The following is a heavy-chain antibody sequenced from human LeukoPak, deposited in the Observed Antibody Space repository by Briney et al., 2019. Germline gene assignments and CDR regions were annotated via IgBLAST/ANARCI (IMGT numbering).Heavy chain of an antibody. V-gene: IGHV3-23*01. Sequence: PGGSLRLSCAASGFTFSNYAMSWVRRAPGKGLEWVSAISGSGGTTNFAGSVKGRFTISRDNSKNTLYLQLNSLRVDDTAVYYCARDFYGGRTEYYVDSWGQGTLVTVSS. CDR2: ISGSGGTT. D-gene: IGHD4-23*01. J-gene: IGHJ4*02. CDR3: ARDFYGGRTEYYVDS. CDR1: GFTFSNYA.